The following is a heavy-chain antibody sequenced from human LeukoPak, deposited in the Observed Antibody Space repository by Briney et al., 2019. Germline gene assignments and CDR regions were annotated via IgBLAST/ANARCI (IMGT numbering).Heavy chain of an antibody. V-gene: IGHV4-59*01. CDR3: ARARDYDSSGYYSPNDAFDI. J-gene: IGHJ3*02. CDR2: IYYSGST. CDR1: GGSISSYY. Sequence: SETLSLTCTVSGGSISSYYWSWIRQPPGKGLEWIGYIYYSGSTNYNPSLKSRVTISVDTSKNQFSLKLSSVTAADTAVYYCARARDYDSSGYYSPNDAFDIWGQGTMVTVSS. D-gene: IGHD3-22*01.